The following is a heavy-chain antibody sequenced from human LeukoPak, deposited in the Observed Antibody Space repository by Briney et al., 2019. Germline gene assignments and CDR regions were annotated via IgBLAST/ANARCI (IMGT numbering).Heavy chain of an antibody. CDR1: GFTFSTYS. CDR3: AGSFGDVKMF. CDR2: IKPDGSEK. Sequence: QSGGSLRLSCAAPGFTFSTYSMSWLRQAPEKGPEWVAHIKPDGSEKYYVDSVKGRFIISRDDARNSLSLQMNSLRAEDTAVYYCAGSFGDVKMFWGQGTLVTVSS. J-gene: IGHJ4*01. D-gene: IGHD3-10*01. V-gene: IGHV3-7*01.